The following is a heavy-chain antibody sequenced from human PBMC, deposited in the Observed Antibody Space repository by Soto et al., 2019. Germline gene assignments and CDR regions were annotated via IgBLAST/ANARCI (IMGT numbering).Heavy chain of an antibody. Sequence: GGSLRLSCAASGFTFSNAWMSWVRQAPGKGLEWVGRIKSKTDGGTTDYAAPVKGRFTISRDDSKNTLYLQMNSLKTEDTAVYYCTAGYCSSTSCLSYGMDVWGQGTTVTVSS. V-gene: IGHV3-15*01. D-gene: IGHD2-2*01. CDR2: IKSKTDGGTT. CDR3: TAGYCSSTSCLSYGMDV. J-gene: IGHJ6*02. CDR1: GFTFSNAW.